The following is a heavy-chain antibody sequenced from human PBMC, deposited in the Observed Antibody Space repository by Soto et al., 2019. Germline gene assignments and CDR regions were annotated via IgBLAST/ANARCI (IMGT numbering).Heavy chain of an antibody. CDR3: ARDPVRYCTNGVCYMTYWDWFDP. Sequence: ASVKVSCKASGYSFTDYHIHWVRQAPGQGLEWMGWISAYNGNTNYAQKLQGRVTMTTDTSTSTAYMELRSLRSDDTAVYYCARDPVRYCTNGVCYMTYWDWFDPWGQGTLVTVSS. D-gene: IGHD2-8*01. J-gene: IGHJ5*02. CDR1: GYSFTDYH. V-gene: IGHV1-18*04. CDR2: ISAYNGNT.